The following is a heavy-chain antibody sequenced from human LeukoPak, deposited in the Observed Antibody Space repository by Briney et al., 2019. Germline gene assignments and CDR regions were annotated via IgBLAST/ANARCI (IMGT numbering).Heavy chain of an antibody. Sequence: KPSRTLSLTCAVSGGSISSSNWWSWVRQPPGKGLEWIGEIYHSGSTNYNPSLKSRVTISVDKSKNQFSLKLSSVTAADTAVYYCARVYCSSTSCYDYWGQGTLVTVSS. D-gene: IGHD2-2*01. V-gene: IGHV4-4*02. J-gene: IGHJ4*02. CDR1: GGSISSSNW. CDR2: IYHSGST. CDR3: ARVYCSSTSCYDY.